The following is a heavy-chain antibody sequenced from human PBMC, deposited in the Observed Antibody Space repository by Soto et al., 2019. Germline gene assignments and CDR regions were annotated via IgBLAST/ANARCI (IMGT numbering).Heavy chain of an antibody. Sequence: GPTLVNPTQTLTLTCTFSGFSLSTTGMCVSWIRQPPGKALEWLALIDWADDKYYSTSLKTRLTISKDTSKNQVVLTMTNVEPVDTATYFCSRAVGGFTYGYPDYWGQGTLVTVSS. V-gene: IGHV2-70*01. CDR3: SRAVGGFTYGYPDY. CDR2: IDWADDK. J-gene: IGHJ4*02. D-gene: IGHD5-18*01. CDR1: GFSLSTTGMC.